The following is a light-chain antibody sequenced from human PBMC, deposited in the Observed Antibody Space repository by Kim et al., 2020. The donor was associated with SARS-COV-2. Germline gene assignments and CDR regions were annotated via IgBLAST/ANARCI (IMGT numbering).Light chain of an antibody. CDR2: QDS. Sequence: SYELTQPPSVSVSPGQTASITCPGDKLGDKYACWYQQKPGQSPVLVIYQDSKRPSGIPERFSGSNSGNTATLTISGTQARDEADYYCQAWDSSPGFGGGT. V-gene: IGLV3-1*01. CDR1: KLGDKY. J-gene: IGLJ3*02. CDR3: QAWDSSPG.